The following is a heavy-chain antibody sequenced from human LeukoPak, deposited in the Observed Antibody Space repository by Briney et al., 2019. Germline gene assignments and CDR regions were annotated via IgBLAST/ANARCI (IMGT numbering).Heavy chain of an antibody. D-gene: IGHD4-23*01. Sequence: SETLSLTCTVSGGSINNYNYNWTWIRQPAGKGLEWIGHIYTSGSTKYNPSLKSRVTISVDTSKNQFSLRVRSVTAADTAVYYCVRVDNGGNYFDYWGQGTLVTVSS. J-gene: IGHJ4*02. CDR2: IYTSGST. V-gene: IGHV4-61*09. CDR3: VRVDNGGNYFDY. CDR1: GGSINNYNYN.